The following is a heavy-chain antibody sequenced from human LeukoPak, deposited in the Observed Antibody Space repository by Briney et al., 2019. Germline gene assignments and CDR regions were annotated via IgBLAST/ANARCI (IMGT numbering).Heavy chain of an antibody. CDR1: GYTFTSYG. D-gene: IGHD3-3*01. V-gene: IGHV1-18*01. CDR3: ARHPDYDFWSGYRPYYYYGMDV. J-gene: IGHJ6*02. CDR2: ISAYNGNT. Sequence: GASVKVSCKASGYTFTSYGISWVRQAPGQGLEWMGWISAYNGNTNYAQKLQGRVTMTTDTSTSTAYMELRSLRSDDTAVYYCARHPDYDFWSGYRPYYYYGMDVWGQGTTVTVSS.